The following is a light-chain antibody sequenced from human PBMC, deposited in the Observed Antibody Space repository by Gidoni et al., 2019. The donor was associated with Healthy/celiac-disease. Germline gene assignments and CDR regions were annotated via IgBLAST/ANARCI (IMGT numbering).Light chain of an antibody. CDR3: QQSHSTPVT. Sequence: DIQMTQSPSSLSASVGDRVTITCRARQSISSYLNWYQQKPGRAPKLLIYAASSLQSGVPSRFSGSGSGTDFTLTISSLQPEDFATYYCQQSHSTPVTFGGGTKVEIK. J-gene: IGKJ4*01. V-gene: IGKV1-39*01. CDR1: QSISSY. CDR2: AAS.